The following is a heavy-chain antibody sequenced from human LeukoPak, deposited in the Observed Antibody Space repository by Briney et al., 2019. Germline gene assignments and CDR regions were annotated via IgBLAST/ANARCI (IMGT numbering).Heavy chain of an antibody. V-gene: IGHV4-34*01. CDR2: INHSGST. D-gene: IGHD2-15*01. J-gene: IGHJ4*02. Sequence: SETLSLTCAVYGGSFSGYYWSWIRQPPGKGLEWIGEINHSGSTNYNPSLKSRVTISVDTSKNQFSLKLSSVTAADTAVYYCASEIGYCSGGSCYHYFDYRGQGTLVTVSS. CDR1: GGSFSGYY. CDR3: ASEIGYCSGGSCYHYFDY.